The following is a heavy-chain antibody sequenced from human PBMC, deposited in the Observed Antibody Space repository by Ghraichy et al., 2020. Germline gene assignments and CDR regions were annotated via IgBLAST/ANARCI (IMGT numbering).Heavy chain of an antibody. D-gene: IGHD1-26*01. Sequence: SGPTLVKPTQTLTLTCTFSGFSLSTTGVGVGWIRQPPGKALEWLALIYYNGDDRYNPSLQSRLTITKDTSKNQVVLTMTNMDPVDTATYYCAHKSESYDWLPHFGYWGQGTLVTVSS. V-gene: IGHV2-5*01. CDR2: IYYNGDD. CDR1: GFSLSTTGVG. CDR3: AHKSESYDWLPHFGY. J-gene: IGHJ4*02.